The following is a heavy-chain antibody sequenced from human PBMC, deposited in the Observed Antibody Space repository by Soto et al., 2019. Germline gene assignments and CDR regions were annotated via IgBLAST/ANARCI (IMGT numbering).Heavy chain of an antibody. J-gene: IGHJ5*02. CDR2: ISWNSGSI. CDR1: GFTFDDCA. V-gene: IGHV3-9*01. D-gene: IGHD6-13*01. Sequence: EVQLVESGGGLVQPGRSLRLSCAASGFTFDDCAMHWVRQAPGKGLEWVSGISWNSGSIGYADSVKGRFTISRDNAKNSLYLQMNSLRAEDTALYYCAKAPASSWYPHSWFDPWGQGTLVTVSS. CDR3: AKAPASSWYPHSWFDP.